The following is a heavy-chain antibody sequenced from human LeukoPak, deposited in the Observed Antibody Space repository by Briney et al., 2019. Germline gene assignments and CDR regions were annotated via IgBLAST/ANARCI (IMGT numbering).Heavy chain of an antibody. CDR3: ARLLSGSYLFDY. J-gene: IGHJ4*02. CDR1: GVSISSYY. V-gene: IGHV4-4*09. Sequence: SETLSLTCTVSGVSISSYYWSWIRQPPGKGLEWIGYIYTSGSTNYNPSLKSRVTISVDTSKNQFSLKLSSVTAADTAVYYCARLLSGSYLFDYWGQGTLVTVS. D-gene: IGHD1-26*01. CDR2: IYTSGST.